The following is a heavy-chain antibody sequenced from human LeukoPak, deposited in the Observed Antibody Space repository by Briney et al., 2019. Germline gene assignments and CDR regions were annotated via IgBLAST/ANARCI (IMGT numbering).Heavy chain of an antibody. CDR2: ISHDGSNK. D-gene: IGHD6-6*01. V-gene: IGHV3-30*04. Sequence: GGSLRLSCAASGFTFSTYAMHWVRQAPGKGLEWVAVISHDGSNKYYADSVKGRFTISRDNSKNTLYLQMNSLRAEDTAVYYCARVVVSSSSDYFVYWGQGTLVTVSS. CDR3: ARVVVSSSSDYFVY. CDR1: GFTFSTYA. J-gene: IGHJ4*02.